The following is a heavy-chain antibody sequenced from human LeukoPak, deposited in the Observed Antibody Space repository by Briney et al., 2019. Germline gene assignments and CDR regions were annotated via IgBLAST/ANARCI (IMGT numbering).Heavy chain of an antibody. CDR2: INHSGST. V-gene: IGHV4-34*01. CDR3: AADRPHDAFDI. CDR1: GGSFSGYY. Sequence: SETLSLTCAVYGGSFSGYYWSWIRQPPGKGLEWIGEINHSGSTSYNPSLKSRVTISVDTSKNQFSLKLSSVTAADTAVYYCAADRPHDAFDIWGQGTMVTVSS. J-gene: IGHJ3*02.